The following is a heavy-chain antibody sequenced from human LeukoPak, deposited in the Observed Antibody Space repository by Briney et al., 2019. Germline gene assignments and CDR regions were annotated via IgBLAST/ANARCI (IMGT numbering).Heavy chain of an antibody. V-gene: IGHV1-2*02. J-gene: IGHJ3*02. Sequence: GASVKVSCKASGYTFTGYYMHWVRQAPGQGLEWMGWINPNSGGTNYAQKFQGRVTMTRDTSISTAYMELSRLRSDDTAVYYCARDHRPRQLWLTGLVAFDIWGQGTMVTVSS. CDR2: INPNSGGT. CDR1: GYTFTGYY. CDR3: ARDHRPRQLWLTGLVAFDI. D-gene: IGHD5-18*01.